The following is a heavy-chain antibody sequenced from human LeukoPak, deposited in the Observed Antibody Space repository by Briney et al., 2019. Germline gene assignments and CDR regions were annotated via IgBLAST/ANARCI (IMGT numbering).Heavy chain of an antibody. CDR3: ARGSRELYYFDY. Sequence: SETLSLTCTVSGGSISSYYWSWIRQPPGKGLEWIGYIYYSGSTKYNPSLKSRVTISVDASKAQFSLKLNSVTAADTAVYYCARGSRELYYFDYWGQGTLVTVSS. CDR2: IYYSGST. CDR1: GGSISSYY. J-gene: IGHJ4*02. V-gene: IGHV4-59*01. D-gene: IGHD1-7*01.